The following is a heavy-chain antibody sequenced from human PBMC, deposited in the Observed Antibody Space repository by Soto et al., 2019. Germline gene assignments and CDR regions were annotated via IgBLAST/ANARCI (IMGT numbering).Heavy chain of an antibody. Sequence: QVQLVQSGAEVRKPGASVKLSCQASGYTFTHYYIHWVRQAPGQGLEWLGIINPGTGTTSYAQTFQSRVTLTTDTSASTVYLELSGLAAEDTAVYYCASCPIYGGDSYFAYWGQGTLVTVSS. J-gene: IGHJ4*02. V-gene: IGHV1-46*01. CDR3: ASCPIYGGDSYFAY. CDR2: INPGTGTT. D-gene: IGHD2-21*01. CDR1: GYTFTHYY.